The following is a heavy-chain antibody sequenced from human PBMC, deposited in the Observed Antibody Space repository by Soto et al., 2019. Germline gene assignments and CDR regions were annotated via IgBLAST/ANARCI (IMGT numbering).Heavy chain of an antibody. Sequence: QVQLVESGGGVVQPGRSLRLSCAASGFTFSSYGMHWVRQAPGKGLEWVAVISYDGSNKYYADSVKGRFTISRDNSKNTLYLQMNGLRAEDTAVYYCAKDPYDYWGQGTLVSVSS. J-gene: IGHJ4*02. V-gene: IGHV3-30*18. CDR3: AKDPYDY. CDR2: ISYDGSNK. CDR1: GFTFSSYG.